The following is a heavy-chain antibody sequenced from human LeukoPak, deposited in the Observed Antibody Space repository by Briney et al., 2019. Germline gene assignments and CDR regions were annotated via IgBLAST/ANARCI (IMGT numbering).Heavy chain of an antibody. CDR1: GFTFNTYS. V-gene: IGHV3-21*01. CDR3: ARDSAPYCSGGSCYDRIDY. CDR2: ISSSSSYI. J-gene: IGHJ4*02. Sequence: GGSLRLSCAASGFTFNTYSMNWVRQAPGKGLEWVSSISSSSSYIYYADSVKGRFTISRDNAKNSLYLQMNSLRAEDTAVYYCARDSAPYCSGGSCYDRIDYWGQGTLVTVSS. D-gene: IGHD2-15*01.